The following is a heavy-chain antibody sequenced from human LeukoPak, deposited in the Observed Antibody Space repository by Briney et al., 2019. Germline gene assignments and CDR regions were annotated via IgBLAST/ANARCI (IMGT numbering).Heavy chain of an antibody. CDR2: ISGSGGST. Sequence: GGSLRLSCAASGFTVSSNYMSWVRQAPGKGLEWVSAISGSGGSTYYADSVRGRFTISRDNSKSTLSLQMNSLRAEDTAVYYCARGSGDVDYWGQGTLVTVSS. V-gene: IGHV3-23*01. J-gene: IGHJ4*02. D-gene: IGHD2-21*01. CDR3: ARGSGDVDY. CDR1: GFTVSSNY.